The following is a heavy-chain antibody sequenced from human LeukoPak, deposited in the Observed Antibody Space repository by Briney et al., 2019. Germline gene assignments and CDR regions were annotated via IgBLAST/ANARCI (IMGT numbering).Heavy chain of an antibody. J-gene: IGHJ4*02. CDR3: ARYSSGWKHFDS. D-gene: IGHD6-19*01. Sequence: ASVKVSCKASGYTFTSHGISWVRQAPGQGLEWMGWISAYNGNTNYAQKLQGRLPMTTDTSTSPAYMELRSLRSDDTAVYSCARYSSGWKHFDSWRRGTLVPVFS. CDR2: ISAYNGNT. CDR1: GYTFTSHG. V-gene: IGHV1-18*01.